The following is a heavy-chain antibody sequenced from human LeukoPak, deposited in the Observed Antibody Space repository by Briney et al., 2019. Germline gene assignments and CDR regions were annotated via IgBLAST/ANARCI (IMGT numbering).Heavy chain of an antibody. CDR3: AREVDIVVVTAVNFDY. V-gene: IGHV6-1*01. Sequence: SQTLSLTCVISGDSVSSNSAAWNWIRQSPSRGLEWLGRTYYRSKWYNDYAVSVKGRISINPDTSKNQFSLQLNSVTPEDTAVYYCAREVDIVVVTAVNFDYRGQGTLVTVSS. CDR1: GDSVSSNSAA. CDR2: TYYRSKWYN. J-gene: IGHJ4*02. D-gene: IGHD2-21*02.